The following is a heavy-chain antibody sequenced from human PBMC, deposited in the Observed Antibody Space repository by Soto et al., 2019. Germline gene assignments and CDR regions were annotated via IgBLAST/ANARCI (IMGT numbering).Heavy chain of an antibody. CDR3: ARAGYYYDSSGYYFDY. CDR2: MNPNSGNT. CDR1: GYTFTSYD. Sequence: ASVNVSCKASGYTFTSYDINWVRQATGQGLEWMGWMNPNSGNTGYAQKFQGRVTMTRNTSISTAYMELSSLRSEDTAVYYCARAGYYYDSSGYYFDYWGQGTLVTVSS. J-gene: IGHJ4*02. D-gene: IGHD3-22*01. V-gene: IGHV1-8*01.